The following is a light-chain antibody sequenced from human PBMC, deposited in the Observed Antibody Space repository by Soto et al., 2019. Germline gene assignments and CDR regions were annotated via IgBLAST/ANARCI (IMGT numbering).Light chain of an antibody. J-gene: IGKJ1*01. Sequence: EIVLTHSPGTLSLSPWERATLSSRASQSVSSSYLAWYQQKPGQAPRLLIYGASSRATGIPDRFSGSGSGTDFTLTISRLGPEDFAVYYCQHYGSSPWTFGQGTKVDI. CDR1: QSVSSSY. CDR3: QHYGSSPWT. CDR2: GAS. V-gene: IGKV3-20*01.